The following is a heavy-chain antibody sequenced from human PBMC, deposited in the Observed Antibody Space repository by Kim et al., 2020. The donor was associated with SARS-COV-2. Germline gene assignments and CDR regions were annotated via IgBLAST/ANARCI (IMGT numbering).Heavy chain of an antibody. CDR1: GFTFSSYA. D-gene: IGHD5-18*01. J-gene: IGHJ4*02. CDR2: ISGSGGST. V-gene: IGHV3-23*01. Sequence: GGSLRLSCAASGFTFSSYAMSWVRQAPGKGLEWVSTISGSGGSTYYADSVKGRFTISRDNSKNTLDLQMNSLSAEDTAVYYCAREGRDTVMGRKDFDYWGQGTLVTVSS. CDR3: AREGRDTVMGRKDFDY.